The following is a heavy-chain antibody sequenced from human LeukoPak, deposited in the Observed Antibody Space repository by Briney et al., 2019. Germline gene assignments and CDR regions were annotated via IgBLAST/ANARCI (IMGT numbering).Heavy chain of an antibody. CDR3: ARVGGRYSPLGY. D-gene: IGHD3-16*02. J-gene: IGHJ4*02. CDR2: IKKDGSEK. CDR1: GFTVSSYW. Sequence: PGGSLRLSCAASGFTVSSYWMSWVRQAPGKWLEWVANIKKDGSEKYYVDPVKGRFTISRDNDKNSLFLQMTSLRAEDTAVYYCARVGGRYSPLGYWGQGTLVTVSS. V-gene: IGHV3-7*01.